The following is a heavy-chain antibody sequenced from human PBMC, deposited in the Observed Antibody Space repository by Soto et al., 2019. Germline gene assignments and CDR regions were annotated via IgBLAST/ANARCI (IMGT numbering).Heavy chain of an antibody. CDR3: ARLPGVRGVFDGFNV. J-gene: IGHJ3*01. CDR2: IYPGDSDT. V-gene: IGHV5-51*01. CDR1: GYSFAGYW. Sequence: GESLKISCKGSGYSFAGYWIGWVRQMPGKGLDWMGVIYPGDSDTRYSPSFHGQVIISADKSISTAYLQWSSLKASDTAMYFCARLPGVRGVFDGFNVWGQGTMVTGSS. D-gene: IGHD3-10*01.